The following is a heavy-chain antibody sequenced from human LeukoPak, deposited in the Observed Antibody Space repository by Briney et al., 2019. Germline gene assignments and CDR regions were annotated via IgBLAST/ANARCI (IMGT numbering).Heavy chain of an antibody. CDR3: ARVDSETRGYYFDY. D-gene: IGHD3-10*01. CDR2: IYHSGST. Sequence: KPSETLSLTCTVSGYSISSGYYWGWIRQPPGKGLEWIGSIYHSGSTYYNPSLKSRVTISVDTSKNQFSLKLSSVTAADTAVYYCARVDSETRGYYFDYWSQGTLVTVSS. V-gene: IGHV4-38-2*02. CDR1: GYSISSGYY. J-gene: IGHJ4*02.